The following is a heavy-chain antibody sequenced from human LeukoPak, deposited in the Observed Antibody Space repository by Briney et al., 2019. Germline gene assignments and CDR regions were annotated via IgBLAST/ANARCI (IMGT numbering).Heavy chain of an antibody. CDR3: ARDSGSSTNCCYYYYYGMDV. J-gene: IGHJ6*02. D-gene: IGHD2-2*01. CDR2: IIPIFGIA. Sequence: SVKVSCKASGGTFSSYAISWVRQAPGQGLEWMGRIIPIFGIANYAQKFQGRVTITADKSTSTAYMELSSLRSEDTAVYYCARDSGSSTNCCYYYYYGMDVWGQGTTVTVSS. V-gene: IGHV1-69*04. CDR1: GGTFSSYA.